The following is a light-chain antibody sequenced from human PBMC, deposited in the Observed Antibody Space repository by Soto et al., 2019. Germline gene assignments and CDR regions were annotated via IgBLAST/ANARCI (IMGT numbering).Light chain of an antibody. J-gene: IGKJ2*01. CDR1: QGISTY. CDR3: QQLNSDWYA. Sequence: DIQLTQSPSFLSSSVGDRVTITCRASQGISTYLAWYLQRPGKAPKLLIYGASTLQSGVPSRFSGGGSGTEFTLTISSLQHEDFGTYYCQQLNSDWYAFGQGTKLEIK. V-gene: IGKV1-9*01. CDR2: GAS.